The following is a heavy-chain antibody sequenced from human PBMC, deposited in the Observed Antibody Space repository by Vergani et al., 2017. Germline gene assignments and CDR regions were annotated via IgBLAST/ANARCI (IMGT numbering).Heavy chain of an antibody. CDR2: IIPIFGTA. CDR3: ARDLGGTYGGYALDYFDY. J-gene: IGHJ4*02. D-gene: IGHD5-12*01. CDR1: GGTFSSYA. Sequence: QVQLVQSGAEVKKPGSSVTVSCKASGGTFSSYAISWVRQAPGQGLEWMGGIIPIFGTANYAQKFQGRVTITADESTSTAYMELSSRGSEDTAVYYCARDLGGTYGGYALDYFDYWGQGTLVTVSS. V-gene: IGHV1-69*01.